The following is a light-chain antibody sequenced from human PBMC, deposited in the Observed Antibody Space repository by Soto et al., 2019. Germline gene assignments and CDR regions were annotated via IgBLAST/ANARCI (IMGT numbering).Light chain of an antibody. CDR3: QQSFSTLWT. CDR2: AAS. CDR1: QNINNY. J-gene: IGKJ1*01. V-gene: IGKV1-39*01. Sequence: DIQVTQSPSSLSASVLDRVTITCRASQNINNYLNWYQQKPGKAPKLLIYAASSLQSGVPSRFSGSGSGTDFTLTISSLQPEDFATYYCQQSFSTLWTFGHGTKVDIK.